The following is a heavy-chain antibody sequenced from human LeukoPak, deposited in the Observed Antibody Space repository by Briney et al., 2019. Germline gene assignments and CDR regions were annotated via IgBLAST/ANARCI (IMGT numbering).Heavy chain of an antibody. D-gene: IGHD5-18*01. CDR3: ASGGVTVYSYGPDY. CDR1: GGILSKWS. V-gene: IGHV1-69*13. Sequence: ASVKVSCKASGGILSKWSISWVRQAPGQGLEWVGTIIPEFDEAHYAQKLQGRVTISADDSATAAYMELSSLRSDDTAVYYCASGGVTVYSYGPDYWGQGTLVAVSS. J-gene: IGHJ4*02. CDR2: IIPEFDEA.